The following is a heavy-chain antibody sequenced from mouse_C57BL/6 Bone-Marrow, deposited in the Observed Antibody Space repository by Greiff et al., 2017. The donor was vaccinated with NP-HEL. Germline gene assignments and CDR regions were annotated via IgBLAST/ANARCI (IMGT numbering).Heavy chain of an antibody. J-gene: IGHJ2*01. V-gene: IGHV1-12*01. Sequence: LQQSGAELVRPGASVKMSCKASGYTFTSYNMHWVKQTPRQGLEWIGAIYPGNGDTSYNQKFKGKATLTVDKSSSTAYMQLSSLTSEDSAVYFCARSHYGSSRYYFDYWGQGTTLTVSS. D-gene: IGHD1-1*01. CDR1: GYTFTSYN. CDR3: ARSHYGSSRYYFDY. CDR2: IYPGNGDT.